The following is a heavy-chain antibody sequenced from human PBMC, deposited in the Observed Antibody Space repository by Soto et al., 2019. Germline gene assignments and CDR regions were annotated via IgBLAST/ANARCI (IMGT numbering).Heavy chain of an antibody. D-gene: IGHD6-13*01. V-gene: IGHV1-24*01. J-gene: IGHJ6*02. Sequence: GASVKVSCKVSGYTLTELSMHWVRQAPGKGLEWMGGFDPEDCETIYAQKFQGRVTMTEDTSTDTAYMELSSLRSEDTAVYYCATRIAAAGKLYYYYYGMDVWGQGTTVTVSS. CDR2: FDPEDCET. CDR3: ATRIAAAGKLYYYYYGMDV. CDR1: GYTLTELS.